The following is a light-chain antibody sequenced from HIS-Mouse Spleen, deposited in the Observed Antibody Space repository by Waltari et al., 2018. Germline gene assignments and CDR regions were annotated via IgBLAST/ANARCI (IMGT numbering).Light chain of an antibody. Sequence: SYELTQPPSVSVSPGQKARITCSGDALPKKYAYWYQQKSGQAPVLAIYEDSKRPSGIPERFSGSSSGTMATLTISGAQVEDEADYYCYSTDSSGNHRVFGGGTKLTVL. J-gene: IGLJ2*01. CDR1: ALPKKY. CDR3: YSTDSSGNHRV. V-gene: IGLV3-10*01. CDR2: EDS.